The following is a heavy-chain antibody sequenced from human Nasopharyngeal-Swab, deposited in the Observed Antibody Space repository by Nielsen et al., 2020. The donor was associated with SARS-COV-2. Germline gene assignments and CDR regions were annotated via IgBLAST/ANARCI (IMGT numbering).Heavy chain of an antibody. CDR2: INPSGGST. CDR3: ARDLGGPVAASPNGMDV. V-gene: IGHV1-46*01. Sequence: ASVKVSCKASGDTFTSYYMHWVRQAPGQGLEWMGIINPSGGSTSYAQKFQGRVTMTRDTSTSTVYMELSSLRSEDTAVYYCARDLGGPVAASPNGMDVWGQGTTVTVSS. J-gene: IGHJ6*02. CDR1: GDTFTSYY. D-gene: IGHD2-15*01.